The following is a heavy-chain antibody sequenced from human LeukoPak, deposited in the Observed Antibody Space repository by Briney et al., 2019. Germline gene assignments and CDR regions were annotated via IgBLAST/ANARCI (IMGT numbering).Heavy chain of an antibody. CDR1: GFXFSSYW. D-gene: IGHD5-24*01. CDR3: ARDQLEIAFDI. V-gene: IGHV3-74*01. CDR2: INSDGSST. J-gene: IGHJ3*02. Sequence: PGGSLRLSCAASGFXFSSYWIHWVRQAPGKGLVWVSRINSDGSSTSYADSVKGRFTISRDNAKNTLYLQMNSLRAEDTAVYYCARDQLEIAFDIWGQGTMVTVSS.